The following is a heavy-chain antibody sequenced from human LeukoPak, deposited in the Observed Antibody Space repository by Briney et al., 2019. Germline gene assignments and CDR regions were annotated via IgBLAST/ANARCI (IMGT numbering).Heavy chain of an antibody. D-gene: IGHD3-22*01. CDR3: TTHFDSSGPDAFDI. CDR2: VDPEDGET. Sequence: ASVKVSCKVSGHTLTEISMHWVRQAPGKGFEWMGGVDPEDGETIYAQKFQGRVTMTEDTSTETAYMELSRLRSEDTAVYYCTTHFDSSGPDAFDIWGQGTMVTVSS. CDR1: GHTLTEIS. J-gene: IGHJ3*02. V-gene: IGHV1-24*01.